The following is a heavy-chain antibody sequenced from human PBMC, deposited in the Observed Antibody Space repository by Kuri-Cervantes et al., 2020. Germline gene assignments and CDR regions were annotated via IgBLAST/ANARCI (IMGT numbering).Heavy chain of an antibody. V-gene: IGHV4-4*07. CDR2: IYSSGST. J-gene: IGHJ4*02. D-gene: IGHD6-19*01. CDR1: GGSISSYY. Sequence: GSLRLSCTVSGGSISSYYWSWIRQPAGKGLEWIGRIYSSGSTNYNPSLKSRVTISVDTSKNQFSLKLSSVTAADTAVYYCARGSSPGIAVAGPEGGYYFDYWGQGTLVTVSS. CDR3: ARGSSPGIAVAGPEGGYYFDY.